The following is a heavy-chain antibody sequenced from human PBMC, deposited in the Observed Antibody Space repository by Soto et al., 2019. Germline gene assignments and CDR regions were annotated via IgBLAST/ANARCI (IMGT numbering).Heavy chain of an antibody. Sequence: EVQLVESGGGLVQPGGSLRLSCAASGIPVSSNYMTWVRQAPGKGLEWVSVLHSGGDTYYANSVKGRFTISRHDSTNTLFLQMYSLTAEDTAVYYCARDGPYYYASRMDVWCQGTTVTVSS. CDR1: GIPVSSNY. CDR2: LHSGGDT. J-gene: IGHJ6*02. CDR3: ARDGPYYYASRMDV. V-gene: IGHV3-53*04. D-gene: IGHD3-10*01.